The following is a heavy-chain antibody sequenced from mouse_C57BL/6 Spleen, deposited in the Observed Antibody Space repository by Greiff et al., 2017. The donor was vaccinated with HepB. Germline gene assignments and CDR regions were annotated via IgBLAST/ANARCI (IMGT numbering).Heavy chain of an antibody. J-gene: IGHJ4*01. Sequence: QVQLQQSGAELARPGASVKLSCKASGYTFTSYGISWVKQRTGQGLEWIGEVYPKSGNNYYNEKFKGKATLTADKSSSTTYMELHSLTSDDSAVYFCDGYEGALDYWGQGTTVTVS. CDR3: DGYEGALDY. V-gene: IGHV1-81*01. CDR2: VYPKSGNN. CDR1: GYTFTSYG. D-gene: IGHD2-2*01.